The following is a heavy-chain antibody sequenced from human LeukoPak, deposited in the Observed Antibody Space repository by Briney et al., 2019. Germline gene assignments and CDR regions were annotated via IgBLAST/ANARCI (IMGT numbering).Heavy chain of an antibody. CDR1: GYSISRGYY. V-gene: IGHV4-38-2*02. CDR2: IYRSGST. J-gene: IGHJ4*02. Sequence: SETLSLTCTVSGYSISRGYYWGWIRPPPGKGLEWIENIYRSGSTYYNPSLMSRVTISMDTSRNQFSLNLYSVTAADTAVYYCARVLGAGTTSASDYWGQGTLVTVSS. D-gene: IGHD1-7*01. CDR3: ARVLGAGTTSASDY.